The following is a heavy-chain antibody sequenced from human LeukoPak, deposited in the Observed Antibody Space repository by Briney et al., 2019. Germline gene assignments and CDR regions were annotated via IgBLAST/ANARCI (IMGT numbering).Heavy chain of an antibody. CDR2: MNPKSGDT. CDR3: ARGRYMDV. J-gene: IGHJ6*03. CDR1: GYIFIDYE. V-gene: IGHV1-8*03. Sequence: VSVKVSCKASGYIFIDYEINWVRQATGQGLEWMGWMNPKSGDTGYEQKFQGRVTITRDSSISTVYMELSSLRSEDTALCYCARGRYMDVWGKGTTVTVSS.